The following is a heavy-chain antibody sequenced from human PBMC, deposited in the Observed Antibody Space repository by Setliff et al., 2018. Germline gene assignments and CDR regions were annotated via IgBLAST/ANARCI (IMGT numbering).Heavy chain of an antibody. V-gene: IGHV4-34*01. CDR3: ATPGRDDLDSPFEPFDI. CDR1: GDSFSDYY. D-gene: IGHD3-3*01. J-gene: IGHJ3*02. Sequence: ETLSLTCAVYGDSFSDYYWSWIRQPPGKGLEWIATIYHRGRKYYNPSLQSRVSVSLDTSKNHFSLRLTSMTAADTAVYYCATPGRDDLDSPFEPFDIWGQGTMVTVSS. CDR2: IYHRGRK.